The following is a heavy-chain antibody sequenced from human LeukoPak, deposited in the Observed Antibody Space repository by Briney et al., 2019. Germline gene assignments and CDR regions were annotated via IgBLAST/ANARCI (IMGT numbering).Heavy chain of an antibody. CDR1: GFTFSGSA. CDR3: TRLAIVATSTENYYYMDV. CDR2: IRSKANSYAT. D-gene: IGHD5-12*01. J-gene: IGHJ6*03. V-gene: IGHV3-73*01. Sequence: PGGSLRLSCAASGFTFSGSAMHWVRQASGKGLEWVGRIRSKANSYATAYAASVKGRFTISRDDSKNTAYLQMNSLKTEDTAVYYCTRLAIVATSTENYYYMDVWGKGTTVTVSS.